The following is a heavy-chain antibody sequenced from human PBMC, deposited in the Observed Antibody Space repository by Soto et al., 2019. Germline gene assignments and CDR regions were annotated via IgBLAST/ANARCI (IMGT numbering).Heavy chain of an antibody. V-gene: IGHV1-18*04. J-gene: IGHJ6*02. Sequence: GASVKVSCKASGYTFTSYGISWVRQAPGQGLEWMGWISAYNGNTNYAQKLQGRVTMTTDTSTSTAYMELRSLRSDDTAVYYCAREGVTIFGADPNYYYYGMDVWGQGTTVTV. D-gene: IGHD3-3*01. CDR1: GYTFTSYG. CDR2: ISAYNGNT. CDR3: AREGVTIFGADPNYYYYGMDV.